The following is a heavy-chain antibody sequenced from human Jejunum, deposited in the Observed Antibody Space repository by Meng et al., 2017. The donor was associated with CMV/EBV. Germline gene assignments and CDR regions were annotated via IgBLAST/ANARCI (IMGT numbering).Heavy chain of an antibody. CDR3: ARGPRCTSCYSGFYYFGMGV. CDR2: IIPISGIA. D-gene: IGHD2-2*01. CDR1: A. Sequence: AISWVRQAPRQGLEWMGGIIPISGIAQYSQNLQGRVTITTDESTDTAYMELSSLRSEDTAVYYCARGPRCTSCYSGFYYFGMGVWGQGTTVNVSS. J-gene: IGHJ6*02. V-gene: IGHV1-69*05.